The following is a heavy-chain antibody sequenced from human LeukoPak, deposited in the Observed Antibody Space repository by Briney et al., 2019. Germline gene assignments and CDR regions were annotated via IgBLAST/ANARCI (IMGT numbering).Heavy chain of an antibody. D-gene: IGHD3-9*01. Sequence: SETLSLTCTVSGGSISSGSYYWSWIRQPPGKGLEWIGEINHSGSTNYNPSLKSRVTISVDTSKNQFSLKLSSVTAADTAVYYCAGRYFVRYYFDYWGQGTLVTVSS. CDR1: GGSISSGSYY. J-gene: IGHJ4*02. CDR3: AGRYFVRYYFDY. CDR2: INHSGST. V-gene: IGHV4-39*07.